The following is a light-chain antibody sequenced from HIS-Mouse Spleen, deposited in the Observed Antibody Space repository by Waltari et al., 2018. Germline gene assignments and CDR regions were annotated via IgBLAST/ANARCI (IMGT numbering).Light chain of an antibody. CDR3: YSTDSSGNHRV. CDR2: EDS. CDR1: PLPRKY. J-gene: IGLJ2*01. Sequence: SYELTQPPSLSVSPGQTSPIPCSGDPLPRKYAHWYQQKSGQAPVLVIYEDSKRPSGIPERFSGSSSGTMATLTISGAQVEDEADYYCYSTDSSGNHRVFGGGTKLTVL. V-gene: IGLV3-10*01.